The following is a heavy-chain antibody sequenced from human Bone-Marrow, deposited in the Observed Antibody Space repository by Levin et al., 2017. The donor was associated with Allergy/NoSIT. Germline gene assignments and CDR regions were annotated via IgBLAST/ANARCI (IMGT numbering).Heavy chain of an antibody. V-gene: IGHV3-33*01. Sequence: PGESLKISCAASGFTFSSYGMHWVRQAPGKGLEWVAVIWYDGSNKYYADSVKGRFTISRDNSKNTLYLQMNSLRAEDTAVYYCARDGVFWQLWFGSKNYGMDVWGQGTTVTVSS. CDR1: GFTFSSYG. CDR2: IWYDGSNK. D-gene: IGHD5-18*01. CDR3: ARDGVFWQLWFGSKNYGMDV. J-gene: IGHJ6*02.